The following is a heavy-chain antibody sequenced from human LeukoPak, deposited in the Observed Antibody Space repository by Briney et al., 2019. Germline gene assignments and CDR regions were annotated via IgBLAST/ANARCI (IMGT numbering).Heavy chain of an antibody. V-gene: IGHV3-21*01. Sequence: PGGSLRLSCAASGFTFSSDSMNWVRQAPGTGLDRVSSISRSSRYIYYAGSVKGRFTVSRDNAKNSLYLQMNSLRAEDTAVYYCARALTGDLDWFDPWGRGTLVTVSS. CDR2: ISRSSRYI. CDR1: GFTFSSDS. CDR3: ARALTGDLDWFDP. D-gene: IGHD7-27*01. J-gene: IGHJ5*02.